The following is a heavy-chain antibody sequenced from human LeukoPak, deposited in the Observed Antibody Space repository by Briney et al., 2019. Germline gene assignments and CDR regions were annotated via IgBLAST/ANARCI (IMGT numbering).Heavy chain of an antibody. D-gene: IGHD6-13*01. Sequence: PGRSLRLSCAASGFTFSTYGLHWVRQAPGKGLEWVAAIASNGRSEYYADSVKGRFTISRDNSKNTLFLQMNSLRPDDTAVYYCAKRGHYSINWYHYFDYWGQGTLVTVSS. J-gene: IGHJ4*02. CDR3: AKRGHYSINWYHYFDY. V-gene: IGHV3-30*18. CDR1: GFTFSTYG. CDR2: IASNGRSE.